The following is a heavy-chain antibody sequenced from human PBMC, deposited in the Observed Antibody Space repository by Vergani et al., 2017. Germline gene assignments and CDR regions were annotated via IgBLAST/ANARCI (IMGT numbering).Heavy chain of an antibody. CDR3: TTDPRYCGDGSCYWLRDHHYYGMDV. CDR2: IKSTFDRGTT. D-gene: IGHD2-21*01. V-gene: IGHV3-15*07. Sequence: EVQLVESGGGIVKPGGSLRLSCVASGFSFGNAWMNWVRRTPGKGLEWVGRIKSTFDRGTTDYAAAVKGRFTISRDNSKNTLFLQMNGLKTEDIGVYYCTTDPRYCGDGSCYWLRDHHYYGMDVWGQGTTVTVSS. J-gene: IGHJ6*02. CDR1: GFSFGNAW.